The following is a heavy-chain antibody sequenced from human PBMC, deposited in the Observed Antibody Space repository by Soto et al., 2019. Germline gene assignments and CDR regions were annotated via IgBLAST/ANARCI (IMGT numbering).Heavy chain of an antibody. CDR1: GGSINTGGYY. D-gene: IGHD4-17*01. J-gene: IGHJ4*02. Sequence: QVQLQESGPGLVKPSQTLSLTCTVSGGSINTGGYYWTWIRQHPGKGLEWIGYIYYSGSTYYNPSLKSRVTISVDTSKNQFSLKLSSVTAADTAVYYCARGLSVTLFDNWGQGTLVTVSS. CDR2: IYYSGST. V-gene: IGHV4-31*03. CDR3: ARGLSVTLFDN.